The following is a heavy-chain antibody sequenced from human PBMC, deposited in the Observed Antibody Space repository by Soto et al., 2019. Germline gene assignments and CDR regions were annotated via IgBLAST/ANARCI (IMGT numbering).Heavy chain of an antibody. CDR2: ISGSGGST. CDR1: GFTFSSYA. D-gene: IGHD3-16*01. V-gene: IGHV3-23*01. CDR3: AKERQNYDYVGEGVYYYYYYMDV. J-gene: IGHJ6*03. Sequence: GGSLRLSCAASGFTFSSYAMSWVRQAPGKGLEWVSAISGSGGSTYYADSVKGRFTISRDNSKNTLYLQMNSLRAEDTAVYYCAKERQNYDYVGEGVYYYYYYMDVWGKGTTVTVSS.